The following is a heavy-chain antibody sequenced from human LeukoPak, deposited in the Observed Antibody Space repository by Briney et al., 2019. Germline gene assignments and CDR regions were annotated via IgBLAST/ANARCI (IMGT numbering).Heavy chain of an antibody. CDR3: ARDLGGNLSSDWFDP. Sequence: AASVKVSCKASDYTFSSYGITWVRQAPGQGLQWMGWISAYNGNTNYAQMLQGRVTMTTDTSTSTAYMELRSLRSDDTAVYYCARDLGGNLSSDWFDPWGQGTLVTVSS. CDR1: DYTFSSYG. CDR2: ISAYNGNT. J-gene: IGHJ5*02. D-gene: IGHD4-23*01. V-gene: IGHV1-18*01.